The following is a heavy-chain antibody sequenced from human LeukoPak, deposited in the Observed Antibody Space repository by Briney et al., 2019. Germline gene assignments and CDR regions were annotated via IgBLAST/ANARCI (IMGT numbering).Heavy chain of an antibody. V-gene: IGHV1-46*01. D-gene: IGHD3-3*01. Sequence: ASVTVSCKASGYTFTSYYMHWVRQAPGQGLEWMGIINPSGGSTSYAQKFQGRVTMTRDMSTSTVYMELSSLRSEDTAVYYCARDLGFWSGYYTGYWFDPWGQGTLVTVSS. CDR2: INPSGGST. CDR3: ARDLGFWSGYYTGYWFDP. CDR1: GYTFTSYY. J-gene: IGHJ5*02.